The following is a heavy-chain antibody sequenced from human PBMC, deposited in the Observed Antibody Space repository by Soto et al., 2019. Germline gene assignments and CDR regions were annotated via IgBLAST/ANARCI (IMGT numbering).Heavy chain of an antibody. CDR2: IYYSGST. CDR1: GGSISSGDYY. J-gene: IGHJ5*02. CDR3: ASLREATPIWEYNWFDP. V-gene: IGHV4-30-4*01. D-gene: IGHD5-12*01. Sequence: LSLTCTVSGGSISSGDYYWSWIRQPPGKGLEWIGYIYYSGSTYYNPSLKSRVTISVDTSKNQFSLKLSSVTAADTAVYYCASLREATPIWEYNWFDPWGQGTLVTVSS.